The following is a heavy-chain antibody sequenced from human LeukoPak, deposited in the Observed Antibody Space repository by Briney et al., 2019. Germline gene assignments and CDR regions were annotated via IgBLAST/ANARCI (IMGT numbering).Heavy chain of an antibody. CDR1: GFSFSDYA. CDR2: ISRGGVIT. Sequence: GGSLRLSCAASGFSFSDYAINWVRQAPGKGLEWVSTISRGGVITYYADSVKGRFTISRDNSNNTLYLHMNSLRAEDTAVYYCVSRAGSPWGPFDDWGQGTLVTVSS. D-gene: IGHD7-27*01. V-gene: IGHV3-23*01. J-gene: IGHJ4*02. CDR3: VSRAGSPWGPFDD.